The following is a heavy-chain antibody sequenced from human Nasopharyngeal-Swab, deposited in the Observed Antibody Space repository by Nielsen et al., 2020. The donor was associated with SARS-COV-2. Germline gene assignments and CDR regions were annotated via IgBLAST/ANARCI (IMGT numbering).Heavy chain of an antibody. J-gene: IGHJ4*02. CDR1: GLTFSSYG. Sequence: GGSLRLSCAASGLTFSSYGMHWVRQAPGKGLEWVAVIWYDGSNKYYADSVKGRFTISRDNSKNTLYLQMNSLRAEDTAVYYCAKDRGSSWYVFDYWGQGTLVTVSS. CDR3: AKDRGSSWYVFDY. CDR2: IWYDGSNK. V-gene: IGHV3-33*06. D-gene: IGHD6-13*01.